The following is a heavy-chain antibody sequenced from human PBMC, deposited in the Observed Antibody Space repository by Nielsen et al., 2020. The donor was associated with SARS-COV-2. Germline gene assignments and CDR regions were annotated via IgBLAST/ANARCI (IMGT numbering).Heavy chain of an antibody. D-gene: IGHD4-17*01. CDR2: TYYRPKWYN. CDR3: ARARGAYGDYYYYYYTDV. V-gene: IGHV6-1*01. J-gene: IGHJ6*03. Sequence: WLRQSPSRGLEWLGRTYYRPKWYNDYAVSVKSRITINPDTSKNQFSLHLNSVTPEDTAVYYCARARGAYGDYYYYYYTDVWGKGTTVTVSS.